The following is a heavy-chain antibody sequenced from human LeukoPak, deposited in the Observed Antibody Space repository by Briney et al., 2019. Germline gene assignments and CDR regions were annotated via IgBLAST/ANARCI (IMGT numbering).Heavy chain of an antibody. CDR1: GFTFTFYS. J-gene: IGHJ4*02. CDR3: ATELLTPLDY. D-gene: IGHD3-9*01. Sequence: PGGSLRLSCAASGFTFTFYSMNWVRQAPGKGLEWVSYISSSSSTIYFADSVKGRFTISRDNAKNSLYLQMNSLRAEDTAVYYCATELLTPLDYWGQGTLVTVSS. V-gene: IGHV3-48*01. CDR2: ISSSSSTI.